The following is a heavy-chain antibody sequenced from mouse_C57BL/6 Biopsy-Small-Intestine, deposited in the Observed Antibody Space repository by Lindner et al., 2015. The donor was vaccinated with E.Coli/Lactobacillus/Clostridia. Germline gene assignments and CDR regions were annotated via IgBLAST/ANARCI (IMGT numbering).Heavy chain of an antibody. J-gene: IGHJ2*01. D-gene: IGHD3-3*01. Sequence: VQLQESGPELVKPGASVKMSCKASGYTFSSFVIHWVRQKPGQGLEWIGYINPYHDGIKYNEKFNGKATLTSDKSSSTAYMELSSLTSEDSAVYYCARGDFYFDYWGQGTTLTVSS. CDR2: INPYHDGI. CDR3: ARGDFYFDY. V-gene: IGHV1-14*01. CDR1: GYTFSSFV.